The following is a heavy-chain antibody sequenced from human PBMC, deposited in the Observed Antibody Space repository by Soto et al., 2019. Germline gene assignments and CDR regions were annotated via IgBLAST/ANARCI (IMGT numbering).Heavy chain of an antibody. CDR1: GFTFSSYG. CDR3: AKVPAATPYYYYYGMDV. D-gene: IGHD2-15*01. V-gene: IGHV3-30*18. CDR2: ISYDGSNK. J-gene: IGHJ6*02. Sequence: ESGGGVVQPGRSLRLSCAASGFTFSSYGMHWVRQAPGKGLEWVAVISYDGSNKNYADSVKGRFTISRDNSKNTLYLQMNSLRAEDTAVYYCAKVPAATPYYYYYGMDVWGQGTTVTVSS.